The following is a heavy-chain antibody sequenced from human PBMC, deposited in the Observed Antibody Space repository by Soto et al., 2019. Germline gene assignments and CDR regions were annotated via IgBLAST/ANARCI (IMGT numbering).Heavy chain of an antibody. Sequence: GESLKISCKGSGYSFTSYWIGWVRQMPGKGLEWMGIIYPGDSDTRYSPSFQGQVTISRDNSKNTLYLQMNSLRAEDTAVYYCAKDKRSGGSSWYYYYGMDVWGQGTTVTVSS. CDR2: IYPGDSDT. CDR3: AKDKRSGGSSWYYYYGMDV. V-gene: IGHV5-51*01. CDR1: GYSFTSYW. D-gene: IGHD6-13*01. J-gene: IGHJ6*02.